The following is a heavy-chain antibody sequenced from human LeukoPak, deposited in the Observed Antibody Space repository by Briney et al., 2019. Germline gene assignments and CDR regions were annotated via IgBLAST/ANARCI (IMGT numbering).Heavy chain of an antibody. Sequence: SETLSLTCTVSGGSISSYYWSWIRQPPGKGLEWIGYIYYSGSTTYNPSLKSRVTISVDTTNNQFSLKRSAVIATATAVFYCAGTRVGDTAMVNNYWGQGTLVTVSS. CDR1: GGSISSYY. D-gene: IGHD5-18*01. CDR3: AGTRVGDTAMVNNY. V-gene: IGHV4-59*01. CDR2: IYYSGST. J-gene: IGHJ4*02.